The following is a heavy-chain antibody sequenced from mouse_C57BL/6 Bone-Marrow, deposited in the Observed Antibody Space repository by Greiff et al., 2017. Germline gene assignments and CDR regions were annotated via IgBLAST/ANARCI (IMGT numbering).Heavy chain of an antibody. J-gene: IGHJ4*01. CDR3: ARDCPYYYGSSLYAMDY. V-gene: IGHV1-22*01. D-gene: IGHD1-1*01. CDR1: GYTFTDYN. CDR2: INPNNGGT. Sequence: EVHLVESGPELVKPGASVKMSCKASGYTFTDYNMHWVKQSHGKSLEWIGYINPNNGGTSYNQKFKGKATLTVNKSSSTAYMELRSLTSEDSAVYYCARDCPYYYGSSLYAMDYWGQGTSVTVSS.